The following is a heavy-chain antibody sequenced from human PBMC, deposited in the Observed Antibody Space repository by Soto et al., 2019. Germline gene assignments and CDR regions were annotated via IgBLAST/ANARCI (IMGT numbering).Heavy chain of an antibody. D-gene: IGHD3-22*01. CDR1: GFTFSTYT. CDR3: ARGSQYYYDGSGPLDC. CDR2: ISYDGSNN. J-gene: IGHJ4*02. V-gene: IGHV3-30-3*01. Sequence: GGSLRLSCAASGFTFSTYTIHWVRQAPGKGLEWVALISYDGSNNYYADSVKGRFTISRDNSKNTLYLQMTSLRAGDTAVYFCARGSQYYYDGSGPLDCWGQGTLVTVSS.